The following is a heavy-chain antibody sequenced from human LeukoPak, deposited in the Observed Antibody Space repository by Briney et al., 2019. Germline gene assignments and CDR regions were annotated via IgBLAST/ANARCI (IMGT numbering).Heavy chain of an antibody. CDR3: ARASAAGIMLDS. V-gene: IGHV3-74*01. D-gene: IGHD6-13*01. CDR1: GFTFSSYW. J-gene: IGHJ4*02. CDR2: INSDGRST. Sequence: PGGSLRLSCAASGFTFSSYWMHWVRQAPGKGLVWVSRINSDGRSTNYADSVKGRFTISRDNAKNTLYLQMNSLRAEDTAVYYRARASAAGIMLDSWGQGTLVTVSS.